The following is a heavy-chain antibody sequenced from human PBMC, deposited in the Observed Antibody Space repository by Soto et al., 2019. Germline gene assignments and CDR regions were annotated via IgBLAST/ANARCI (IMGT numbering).Heavy chain of an antibody. J-gene: IGHJ4*02. V-gene: IGHV1-18*01. CDR1: GYTITSYG. CDR3: VRDGYCDY. CDR2: ISGYNDNA. Sequence: QVQLVQSGAEVKKPGASVKVSCKTSGYTITSYGIAWVRQAPGQGLEWMGWISGYNDNANYAQKLQGRVPLTTDTSTRTAYMELRSLRSDDTAVYYCVRDGYCDYWGQGTLVTVSS.